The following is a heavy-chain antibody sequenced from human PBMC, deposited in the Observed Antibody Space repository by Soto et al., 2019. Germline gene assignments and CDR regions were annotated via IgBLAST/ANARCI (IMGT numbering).Heavy chain of an antibody. CDR1: GGTFSSYA. V-gene: IGHV1-69*13. CDR2: IIPIFGTA. Sequence: SVKVSCKASGGTFSSYAISWVRLAPGQGLEWMGGIIPIFGTANYAQKFQGRVTITADESTSTAYMELSSLRSEDTAVYYCARDTDPNSSGWYLDWYFDLWGRGTLVTVSS. D-gene: IGHD6-19*01. J-gene: IGHJ2*01. CDR3: ARDTDPNSSGWYLDWYFDL.